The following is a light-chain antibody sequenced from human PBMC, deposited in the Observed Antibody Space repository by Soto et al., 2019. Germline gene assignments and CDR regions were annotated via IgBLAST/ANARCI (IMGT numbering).Light chain of an antibody. CDR3: QAWDSSIDWV. V-gene: IGLV3-1*01. J-gene: IGLJ3*02. Sequence: SYELTQPPSVSVSPGQTASITCSGDKLGNKYACWYQQKPGQSPVLVIYEDNKRPSGIPERFSGSNSGNTATLTISGTQAMDEADYHCQAWDSSIDWVFGGGTKLTVL. CDR2: EDN. CDR1: KLGNKY.